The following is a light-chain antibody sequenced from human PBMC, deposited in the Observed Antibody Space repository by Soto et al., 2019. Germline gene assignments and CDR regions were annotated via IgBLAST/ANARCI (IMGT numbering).Light chain of an antibody. CDR1: QSVNNF. V-gene: IGKV3-11*01. CDR3: QQYNNWPRT. Sequence: EVVLTQSPATLSLSPGDRATLSCRASQSVNNFLAWYQQKPGQTPRLLIYDASKRATGIPGRFSGSGSGTDFTLTISSLEPEDFAVYYCQQYNNWPRTFGQGTKVDIK. CDR2: DAS. J-gene: IGKJ1*01.